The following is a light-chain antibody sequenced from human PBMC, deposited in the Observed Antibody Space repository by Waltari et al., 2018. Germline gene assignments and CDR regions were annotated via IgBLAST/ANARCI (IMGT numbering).Light chain of an antibody. CDR3: LQYDTFSLWA. CDR1: QTISNW. V-gene: IGKV1-5*03. CDR2: AAS. Sequence: DIQMTQSPSTLAASVGDRVIITCRARQTISNWLAWYQQRPGKAPKLLRAAASSLHSGVPSRFRGSGSGTEFTLTITSLQPDDYATYYCLQYDTFSLWAFGQGTRVDIK. J-gene: IGKJ1*01.